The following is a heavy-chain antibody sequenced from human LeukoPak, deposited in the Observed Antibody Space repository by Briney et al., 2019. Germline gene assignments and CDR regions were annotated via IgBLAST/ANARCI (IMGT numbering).Heavy chain of an antibody. V-gene: IGHV3-9*01. D-gene: IGHD6-13*01. Sequence: GGSLGLSCAASGFTFDDYAMHWVRQAPGKGLEWVSGISWNSGSRVYADSMKVRFTISRDNAKNSLYLQMNSLTPEDTAFYYCTKASSSWYYPAFDIWGQGTMVAVSS. CDR3: TKASSSWYYPAFDI. CDR1: GFTFDDYA. J-gene: IGHJ3*02. CDR2: ISWNSGSR.